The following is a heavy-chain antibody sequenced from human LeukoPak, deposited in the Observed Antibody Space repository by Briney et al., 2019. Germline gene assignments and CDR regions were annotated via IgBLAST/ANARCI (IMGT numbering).Heavy chain of an antibody. D-gene: IGHD6-19*01. CDR1: GGSISSYY. Sequence: SETLSLTCTVSGGSISSYYWGWIRQPPGKGLGWVGYIYYSGSTNYNTSLKSRVTISVDTSKNQFSLKLSYVTAADTAVYYCARQHSSGWYYFDYGGQGPLVSVSS. J-gene: IGHJ4*02. CDR3: ARQHSSGWYYFDY. CDR2: IYYSGST. V-gene: IGHV4-59*08.